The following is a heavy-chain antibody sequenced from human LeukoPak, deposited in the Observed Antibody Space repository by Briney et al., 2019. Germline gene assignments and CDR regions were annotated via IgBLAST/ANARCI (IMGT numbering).Heavy chain of an antibody. Sequence: SETLSLTCTVSGGSISSYYWSWIRQPPGKGLEWIGYIYYSGSTNYNPSLTSRVTISVDTSKNQFSLKLSSVTAADTAVYYCARGDGSGSQPPYYYYMDVWGKGTTVTVSS. J-gene: IGHJ6*03. V-gene: IGHV4-59*01. CDR3: ARGDGSGSQPPYYYYMDV. CDR2: IYYSGST. CDR1: GGSISSYY. D-gene: IGHD3-10*01.